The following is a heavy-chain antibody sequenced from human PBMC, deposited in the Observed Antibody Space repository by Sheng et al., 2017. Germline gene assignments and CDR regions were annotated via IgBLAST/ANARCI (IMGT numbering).Heavy chain of an antibody. CDR2: IWYDGSDK. V-gene: IGHV3-33*01. J-gene: IGHJ4*02. Sequence: QVQLVESGGGVVQPGRSLRLSCAASGFTFSNYVMHWVRQAPGKGLEWVAVIWYDGSDKYYADSVKGRFTISRDNSKNTLYLEMNSLRVEDTAVYYCTFFDYWGQGTLVTV. CDR3: TFFDY. CDR1: GFTFSNYV.